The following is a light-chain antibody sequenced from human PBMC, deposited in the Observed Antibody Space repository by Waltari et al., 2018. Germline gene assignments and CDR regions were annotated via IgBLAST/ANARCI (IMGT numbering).Light chain of an antibody. V-gene: IGLV2-14*01. J-gene: IGLJ1*01. CDR1: SSDVGAYNY. CDR3: SSYTTTSTLV. CDR2: EVS. Sequence: QSALTQPASVSGSPGQSITISCTGTSSDVGAYNYVSWYQQRPGRAPKLMISEVSNRPSGVSDRFSGSKAGNTASLTISGLQADDEADYYCSSYTTTSTLVFGTGTKVSVL.